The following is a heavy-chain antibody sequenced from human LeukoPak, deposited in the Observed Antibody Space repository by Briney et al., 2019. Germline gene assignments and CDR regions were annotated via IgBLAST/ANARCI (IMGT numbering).Heavy chain of an antibody. J-gene: IGHJ1*01. Sequence: PSQTLSLTCTVSGGSISSGGYYWRWIRQPPGKGLEWIGYIYHSGSTYYNPSLKSRVTISVDRSKNQFSLKLSSVTAADTAVYYCAREGLYSSTSFQHWGQGTLVTVSS. CDR1: GGSISSGGYY. CDR3: AREGLYSSTSFQH. V-gene: IGHV4-30-2*01. D-gene: IGHD6-13*01. CDR2: IYHSGST.